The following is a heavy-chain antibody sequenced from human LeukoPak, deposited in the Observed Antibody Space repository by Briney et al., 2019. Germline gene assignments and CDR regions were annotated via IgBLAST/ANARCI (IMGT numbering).Heavy chain of an antibody. Sequence: SETLSLTCTVSGGSLSRYYWRWLRQPPGKGLEGMGYIYYSGSTTYNPPLKSRFTISVDTSKNQCSRKLSSGTAADTAVYYCARATVADYYFDYWGQGTLVTVSS. V-gene: IGHV4-59*01. J-gene: IGHJ4*02. CDR3: ARATVADYYFDY. D-gene: IGHD2-15*01. CDR1: GGSLSRYY. CDR2: IYYSGST.